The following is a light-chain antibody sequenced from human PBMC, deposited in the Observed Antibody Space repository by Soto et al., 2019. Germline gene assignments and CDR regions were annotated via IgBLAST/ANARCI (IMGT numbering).Light chain of an antibody. CDR3: RSYAGSLTVV. J-gene: IGLJ2*01. CDR2: DVS. Sequence: QSALTQPRSVSGSPGQSVTISCTGTSSDVGGYNYVSWYQQHPGKAPKLMIYDVSKRPSGVPDRFSGSKSGNTASLTISGLQAEDEADYYCRSYAGSLTVVFGGGTKLTVL. CDR1: SSDVGGYNY. V-gene: IGLV2-11*01.